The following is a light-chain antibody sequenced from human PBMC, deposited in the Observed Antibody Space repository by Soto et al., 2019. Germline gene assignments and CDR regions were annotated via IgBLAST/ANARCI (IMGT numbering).Light chain of an antibody. Sequence: QSVLTQPASVSGSPGQSITISCAGTSSDVGGYNYVSWYQQHPGKVPRLIISDVNKRPSGVSDRFSGSKSGNTASLTISGLQAEDEADYYFASFTRSVTVVSGGGTKVTVL. V-gene: IGLV2-14*03. CDR1: SSDVGGYNY. CDR2: DVN. J-gene: IGLJ2*01. CDR3: ASFTRSVTVV.